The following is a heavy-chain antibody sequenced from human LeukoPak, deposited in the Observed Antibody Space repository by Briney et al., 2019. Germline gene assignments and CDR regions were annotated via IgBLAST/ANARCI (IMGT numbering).Heavy chain of an antibody. CDR2: ISSSSSYI. CDR1: GFTFSSYS. CDR3: ARDDFRSVGAKIDY. D-gene: IGHD1-26*01. V-gene: IGHV3-21*01. Sequence: GGSLRLSCAASGFTFSSYSMNWVRQAPGKGLEWVSSISSSSSYIYYADSVKGRFTISRDNAKNSLYLQMNSLRAEDTAVYYCARDDFRSVGAKIDYWGQGTLVTVSS. J-gene: IGHJ4*02.